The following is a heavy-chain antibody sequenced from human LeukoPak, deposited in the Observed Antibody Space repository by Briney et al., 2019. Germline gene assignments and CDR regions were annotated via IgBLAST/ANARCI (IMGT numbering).Heavy chain of an antibody. Sequence: GGPLRLSCAASGFTFSSYGMHWVRQAPGKGLEWVAFIRYDGSNKYYADSVKGRFTISRDNSKNTLYLQMNSLRAEDTAVYYCAKGFSMGKYVWGSYPDYWGQGTLVTVSS. J-gene: IGHJ4*02. CDR2: IRYDGSNK. CDR3: AKGFSMGKYVWGSYPDY. V-gene: IGHV3-30*02. D-gene: IGHD3-16*01. CDR1: GFTFSSYG.